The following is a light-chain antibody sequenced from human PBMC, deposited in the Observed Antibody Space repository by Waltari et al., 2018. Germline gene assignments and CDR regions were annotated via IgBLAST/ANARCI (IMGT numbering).Light chain of an antibody. J-gene: IGKJ5*01. CDR3: QKYDDYPIT. CDR2: RAF. V-gene: IGKV1-5*03. CDR1: QSIGTS. Sequence: DIQMTQSPSTLSASVGDRVTITCRASQSIGTSLAWYQQKPGKAPKLLIHRAFNLENGVPSRFSGSGSGTEFTLTISSLQPDDFATYYCQKYDDYPITFGPGSRLEIK.